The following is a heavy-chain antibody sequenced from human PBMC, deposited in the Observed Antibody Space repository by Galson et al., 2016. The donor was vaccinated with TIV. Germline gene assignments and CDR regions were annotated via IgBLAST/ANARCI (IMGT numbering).Heavy chain of an antibody. CDR3: VKARGFTYGSPQDYYDGMDV. J-gene: IGHJ6*02. V-gene: IGHV3-9*01. CDR1: GFIFGDHA. D-gene: IGHD5-18*01. Sequence: SLRLSCAASGFIFGDHAMHWVRQAPGKGLEWVAGISGNSIGVGFADSVKGRFTISRDNAKNSLLLQLKSLRREDSALYYCVKARGFTYGSPQDYYDGMDVWGQGTLVSVS. CDR2: ISGNSIGV.